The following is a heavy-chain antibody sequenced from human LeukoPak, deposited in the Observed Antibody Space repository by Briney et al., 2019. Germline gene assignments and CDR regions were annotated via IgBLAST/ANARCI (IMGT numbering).Heavy chain of an antibody. CDR1: GLTLSNYG. D-gene: IGHD3-22*01. J-gene: IGHJ6*02. Sequence: PGGSLRLSCAVSGLTLSNYGMSWVRQAPGEGLEWVAVISYDGSNKYYADSVKGRFTISRDNSKNTLYLQMNSLRAEDTAVYYCAKEGYYYDSSGYNYYYGMDVWGQGTTVTVSS. V-gene: IGHV3-30*18. CDR2: ISYDGSNK. CDR3: AKEGYYYDSSGYNYYYGMDV.